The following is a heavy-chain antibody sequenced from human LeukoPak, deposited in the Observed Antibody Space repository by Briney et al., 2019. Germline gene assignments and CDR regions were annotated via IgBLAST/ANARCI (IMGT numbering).Heavy chain of an antibody. CDR3: ARDPERSRYSSSGRVDY. J-gene: IGHJ4*02. CDR1: IHLQCFS. D-gene: IGHD6-6*01. V-gene: IGHV3-21*01. CDR2: YYSRSYI. Sequence: KTWGALKTPCATFGIHLQCFSMDLVPPAPGKGLELVLIIYYSRSYIYYADSVKGRFTISRDNAKNSLYLQMNSLRAEDTAVYYCARDPERSRYSSSGRVDYWGQGTLVTVSS.